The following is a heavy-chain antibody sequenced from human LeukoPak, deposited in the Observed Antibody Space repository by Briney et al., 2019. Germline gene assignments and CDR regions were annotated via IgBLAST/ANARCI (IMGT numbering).Heavy chain of an antibody. CDR3: ARAYDSRYIPNWFDP. Sequence: ASVKVSCKASGYTFTGYYMHWVRQAPGQGLEWMGWINPNSGGTNYAQKFQGRVTTTRDTSISTAYMELSRLRSDDTAVYYCARAYDSRYIPNWFDPWGQGTLVTVSS. CDR2: INPNSGGT. CDR1: GYTFTGYY. J-gene: IGHJ5*02. V-gene: IGHV1-2*02. D-gene: IGHD3-22*01.